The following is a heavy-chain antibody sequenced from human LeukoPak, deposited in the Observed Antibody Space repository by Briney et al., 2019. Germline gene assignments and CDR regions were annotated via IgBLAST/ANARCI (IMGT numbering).Heavy chain of an antibody. CDR2: ISSGRTT. CDR3: AKHSMFGGGHFDY. Sequence: GGSLRLSCAASGFTFSTFAMIWVRQPPGKGLEWVSTISSGRTTYYVDSVKGRFTISRDNSKNTLYLQMNSLRAEDTAVYYCAKHSMFGGGHFDYWGQGTLVTVSS. CDR1: GFTFSTFA. D-gene: IGHD3-16*01. V-gene: IGHV3-23*01. J-gene: IGHJ4*02.